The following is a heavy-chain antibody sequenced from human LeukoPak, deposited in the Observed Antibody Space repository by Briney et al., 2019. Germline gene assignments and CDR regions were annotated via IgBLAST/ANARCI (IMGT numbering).Heavy chain of an antibody. CDR3: VRDRNSNLRLGF. V-gene: IGHV4-4*02. D-gene: IGHD1-1*01. J-gene: IGHJ4*02. Sequence: SETLSLTCDVSSGHINSSNWWSWVRQSPGKNLEWIGQIFHTGSAYYSPSFKSRVTISVDKSKNQFSLRLMSVTAADTAVYYCVRDRNSNLRLGFWGPGILVIVSS. CDR2: IFHTGSA. CDR1: SGHINSSNW.